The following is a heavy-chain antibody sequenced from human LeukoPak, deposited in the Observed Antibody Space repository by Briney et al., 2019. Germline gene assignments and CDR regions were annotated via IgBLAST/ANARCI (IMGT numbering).Heavy chain of an antibody. CDR2: ISGNGGVI. J-gene: IGHJ4*02. CDR1: GFTFSSYR. Sequence: QPGGSLRLSCAASGFTFSSYRMIWVRQAPGKGLEWLSYISGNGGVIQYADSVKGRFTISRDNAKNLLYLQMDSLRVEDTAIYYCARDPRTVRIWGQGTLVTVSS. D-gene: IGHD1-1*01. CDR3: ARDPRTVRI. V-gene: IGHV3-48*04.